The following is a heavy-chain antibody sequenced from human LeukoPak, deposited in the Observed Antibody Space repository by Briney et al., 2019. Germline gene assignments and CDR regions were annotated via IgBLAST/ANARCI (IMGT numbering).Heavy chain of an antibody. CDR2: FYHSGST. CDR1: GYSISSGYY. V-gene: IGHV4-38-2*02. J-gene: IGHJ3*02. CDR3: ARASADPGAFDI. D-gene: IGHD6-19*01. Sequence: SETLSLTCTVSGYSISSGYYWGWIRQPPGKGLEWIGSFYHSGSTYYNPSLKSRVTISVDTSKNQFSLKLSSVTAADTAVYYCARASADPGAFDIWGQGTMVTVSS.